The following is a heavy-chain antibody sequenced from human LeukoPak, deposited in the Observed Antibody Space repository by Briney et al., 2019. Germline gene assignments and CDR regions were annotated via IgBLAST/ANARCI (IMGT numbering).Heavy chain of an antibody. V-gene: IGHV1-2*02. D-gene: IGHD3-22*01. CDR1: GYIFTGYY. J-gene: IGHJ4*02. CDR2: IDPESGGT. Sequence: ASVKVSCKASGYIFTGYYMHWVRQAPGQGLEWMGWIDPESGGTKYVQKFQGRVTLTRDTSISTAYMELSRLRSDDTAVYYCATALSGYYPDYWGQGTLVTVSS. CDR3: ATALSGYYPDY.